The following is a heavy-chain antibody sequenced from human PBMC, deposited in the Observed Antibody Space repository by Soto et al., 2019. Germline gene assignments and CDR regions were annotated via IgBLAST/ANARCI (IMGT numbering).Heavy chain of an antibody. CDR3: ARESTTTMVREIMEV. J-gene: IGHJ6*02. V-gene: IGHV3-74*03. D-gene: IGHD3-10*01. Sequence: LRLSCAASGFTFSGHWMHWVRQAPGKGLEWVSRIKSDGSGTTYADSVKGRFSISRDNAKNTVYLQMDSLRVEDTAVYYCARESTTTMVREIMEVWGQGTT. CDR1: GFTFSGHW. CDR2: IKSDGSGT.